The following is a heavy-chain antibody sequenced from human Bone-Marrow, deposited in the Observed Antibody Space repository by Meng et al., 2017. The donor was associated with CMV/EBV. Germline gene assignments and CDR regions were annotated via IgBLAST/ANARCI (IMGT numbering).Heavy chain of an antibody. CDR1: GYTFISYG. V-gene: IGHV1-18*01. J-gene: IGHJ4*02. CDR2: ISAYNGNT. D-gene: IGHD6-6*01. Sequence: ASVKVSCKASGYTFISYGISWVRQAPGQGLEWMGWISAYNGNTNYAQKLQGRVTMTTDTSTTTAYMELGNLRSDDTAVYYCARDSTISSSSHYWGQGTLVTVSS. CDR3: ARDSTISSSSHY.